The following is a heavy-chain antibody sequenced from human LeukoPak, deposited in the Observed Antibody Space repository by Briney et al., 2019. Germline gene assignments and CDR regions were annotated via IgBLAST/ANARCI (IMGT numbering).Heavy chain of an antibody. CDR3: ARDRRGYCSSTSCLRYYYYYGMDV. CDR2: INHSGST. J-gene: IGHJ6*04. CDR1: GGSFSGYY. Sequence: TSETLSLTCAVYGGSFSGYYWSWIRQPPGKGLEWIGEINHSGSTNYNPSLKSRVTISVDTSKNQFSLKPSSVTAADTAVYYCARDRRGYCSSTSCLRYYYYYGMDVWGKGTTVTVSS. D-gene: IGHD2-2*03. V-gene: IGHV4-34*01.